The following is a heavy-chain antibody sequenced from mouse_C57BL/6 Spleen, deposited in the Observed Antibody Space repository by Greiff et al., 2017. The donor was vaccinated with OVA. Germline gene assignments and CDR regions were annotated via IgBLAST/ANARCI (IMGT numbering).Heavy chain of an antibody. CDR2: IYWDDDT. V-gene: IGHV8-12*01. D-gene: IGHD1-1*01. J-gene: IGHJ4*01. CDR1: GFSLSTSGMG. Sequence: QVTLKESGPGILQSSQSLSLSCSFSGFSLSTSGMGVSWLRQPSGQGLEWLAHIYWDDDTRYNPSLKSRPTISKDTSRNQVFLKSTSVDAADTATYDCARRCSSYGYAMDYWGQGTSVTVSS. CDR3: ARRCSSYGYAMDY.